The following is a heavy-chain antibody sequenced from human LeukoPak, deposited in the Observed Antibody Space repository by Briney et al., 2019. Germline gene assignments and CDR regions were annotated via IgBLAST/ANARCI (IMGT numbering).Heavy chain of an antibody. D-gene: IGHD3-3*01. V-gene: IGHV3-23*01. CDR3: TKDRQHYDFWSGYYLSDFDY. CDR2: ISGSGGST. Sequence: PGGSLRLSCAASGFTFSSYAMSWVRQAPGKGLEWVSAISGSGGSTYYADFVKGRFTISRDNSKNTLYLQMNSLRAEDTAVYYCTKDRQHYDFWSGYYLSDFDYWGQGTLVTVSS. J-gene: IGHJ4*02. CDR1: GFTFSSYA.